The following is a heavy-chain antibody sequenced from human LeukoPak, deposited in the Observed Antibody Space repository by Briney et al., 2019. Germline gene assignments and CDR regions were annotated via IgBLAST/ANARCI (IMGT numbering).Heavy chain of an antibody. J-gene: IGHJ4*02. CDR2: ISAYNGNT. CDR1: GYMFTAYG. V-gene: IGHV1-18*01. D-gene: IGHD1-26*01. CDR3: ARVGRGSGSFYYFDY. Sequence: GASVKVSCKASGYMFTAYGISWVRQAPGQGLEWMGWISAYNGNTNYAHKLQGRVTMTTDTSTSTAYMELRSLRSDDTAAYYCARVGRGSGSFYYFDYWGQGTLLTVSS.